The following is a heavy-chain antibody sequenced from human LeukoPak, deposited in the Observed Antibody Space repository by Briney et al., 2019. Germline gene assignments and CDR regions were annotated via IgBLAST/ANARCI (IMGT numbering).Heavy chain of an antibody. J-gene: IGHJ4*02. Sequence: PGGSLRLSCAASGFTFSSYDMHWVRQATGKGLEWVSAIGTAGDTCYPGSVKGRFTISRENAKNSLYLQMNSLRAGDTAVYYCARGKYQLLPDYWGQGTLVTVSS. CDR1: GFTFSSYD. CDR3: ARGKYQLLPDY. D-gene: IGHD2-2*01. CDR2: IGTAGDT. V-gene: IGHV3-13*04.